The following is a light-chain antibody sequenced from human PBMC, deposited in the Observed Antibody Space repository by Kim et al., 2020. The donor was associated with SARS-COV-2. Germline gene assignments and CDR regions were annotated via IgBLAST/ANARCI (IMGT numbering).Light chain of an antibody. CDR1: SLRRYF. Sequence: SSELTQDPAVSVALGQTVQITCQGDSLRRYFASWYQQKAGQSPVLLIYGKNNRPSGIPDRFSCSSSRDPVSLTITVAHSVDESVYYCISLDTSGHLLLFG. V-gene: IGLV3-19*01. CDR2: GKN. J-gene: IGLJ2*01. CDR3: ISLDTSGHLLL.